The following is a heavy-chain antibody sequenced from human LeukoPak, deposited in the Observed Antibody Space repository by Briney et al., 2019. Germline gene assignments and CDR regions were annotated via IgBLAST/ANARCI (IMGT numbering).Heavy chain of an antibody. J-gene: IGHJ6*03. CDR1: GFTFSSYW. CDR3: ARDRADYYDSSGQGMDV. Sequence: GGSLRLSCAASGFTFSSYWMHWVRQAPGKGLVWVSRIKTDGSNTNYADSVKGRFTISRDNAKNSLYLQMKSLRAEDTAMYYCARDRADYYDSSGQGMDVWGKGTTVTVSS. CDR2: IKTDGSNT. V-gene: IGHV3-74*01. D-gene: IGHD3-22*01.